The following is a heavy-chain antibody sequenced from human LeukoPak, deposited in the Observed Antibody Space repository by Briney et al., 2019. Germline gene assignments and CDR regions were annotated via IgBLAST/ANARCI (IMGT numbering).Heavy chain of an antibody. V-gene: IGHV3-23*01. D-gene: IGHD5-24*01. CDR1: GFTFSSYA. CDR2: ISGSGGST. CDR3: AKGRDGYNQRWFDP. J-gene: IGHJ5*02. Sequence: GGSLRLSCAASGFTFSSYAMSWVRQAPGKGLEWVSAISGSGGSTYYADSVKGRLTISRDNSKNTLYLQMNSLRAEDTAVYYCAKGRDGYNQRWFDPWGQGTLVTVSS.